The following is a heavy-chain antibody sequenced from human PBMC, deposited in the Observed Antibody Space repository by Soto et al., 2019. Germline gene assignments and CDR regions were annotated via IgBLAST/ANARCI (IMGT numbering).Heavy chain of an antibody. J-gene: IGHJ3*01. Sequence: EVQLLVSGGGSVHPGGSLRLSCEVSGFTLMNYAMSWVRQAPGKGLEWVSQISARGDRTYYADSVKGRFTISKDSSKNTLFLQLNSLRGEDSAVYYCEGSWTWGQGTMVTVSS. CDR1: GFTLMNYA. V-gene: IGHV3-23*01. CDR2: ISARGDRT. D-gene: IGHD5-12*01. CDR3: EGSWT.